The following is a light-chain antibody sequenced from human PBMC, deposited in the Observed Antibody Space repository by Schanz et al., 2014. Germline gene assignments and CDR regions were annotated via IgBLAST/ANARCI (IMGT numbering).Light chain of an antibody. V-gene: IGKV3-20*01. J-gene: IGKJ4*01. CDR1: QSVRSSY. CDR3: HQIGSTPLT. Sequence: ENVVTQSPGTLSLSPGERATLSCRASQSVRSSYLAWYQQKPGQAPRLLIYGASSRATGIPDRFSGSGSGTDFTLTISRLEPEDFAVYYCHQIGSTPLTFGGGTKVEIK. CDR2: GAS.